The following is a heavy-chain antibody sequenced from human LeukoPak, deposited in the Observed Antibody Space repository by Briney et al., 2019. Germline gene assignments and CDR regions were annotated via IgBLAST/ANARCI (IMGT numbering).Heavy chain of an antibody. J-gene: IGHJ4*02. CDR1: GGSFSGYY. CDR2: INHSGST. Sequence: SETLSLTCAVYGGSFSGYYWSWIRQPPGKGLEWIGEINHSGSTNYNPSLKSRVTISVDTSKNQFSLKLSSVAAADTAVYYCARGRNGYQAKIKAFDYWGQGTLVTVSS. V-gene: IGHV4-34*01. D-gene: IGHD5-18*01. CDR3: ARGRNGYQAKIKAFDY.